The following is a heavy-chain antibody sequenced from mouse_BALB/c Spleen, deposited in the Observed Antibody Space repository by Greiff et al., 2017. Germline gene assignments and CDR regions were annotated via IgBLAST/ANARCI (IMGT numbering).Heavy chain of an antibody. V-gene: IGHV5-12-1*01. D-gene: IGHD4-1*01. CDR1: GFAFSSYD. CDR3: ARQGNWDEVDYYAMDY. CDR2: ISSGGGST. Sequence: EVKLVESGGGLVKPGGSLKLSCAASGFAFSSYDMSWVRQTPEKRLEWVAYISSGGGSTYYPDTVKGRFTISRDNAKNTLYLQMSSLKSEDTAMYYCARQGNWDEVDYYAMDYWGQGTSVTVSS. J-gene: IGHJ4*01.